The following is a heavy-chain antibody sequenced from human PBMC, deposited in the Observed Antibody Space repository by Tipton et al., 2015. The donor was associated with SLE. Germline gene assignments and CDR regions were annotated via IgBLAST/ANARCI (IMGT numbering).Heavy chain of an antibody. Sequence: TLSLTCTVSGQSITTGGYYWSWIRLHPGKGLEWIGYIYYSETTHYNPSLKSRVSISVDTSKNQFSLILSSVTAADTAVYYCARDLTGTIGSPIYGLDVWGRGTAVTVSS. D-gene: IGHD1-20*01. CDR2: IYYSETT. CDR1: GQSITTGGYY. J-gene: IGHJ6*02. CDR3: ARDLTGTIGSPIYGLDV. V-gene: IGHV4-31*03.